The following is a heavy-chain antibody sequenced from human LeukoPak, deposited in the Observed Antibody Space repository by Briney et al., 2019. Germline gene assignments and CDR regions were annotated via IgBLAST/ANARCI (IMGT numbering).Heavy chain of an antibody. CDR1: GFTFSSYG. CDR3: AKAPAYYYMDV. V-gene: IGHV3-33*06. Sequence: GGSLRLSCAASGFTFSSYGMHWVRQAPGKGLECVAVIWYDGSNKYYADSVKGRFTISRDNSKNTLYLQMNSLRAEDTAVYYCAKAPAYYYMDVWGKGTTVTVSS. J-gene: IGHJ6*03. CDR2: IWYDGSNK.